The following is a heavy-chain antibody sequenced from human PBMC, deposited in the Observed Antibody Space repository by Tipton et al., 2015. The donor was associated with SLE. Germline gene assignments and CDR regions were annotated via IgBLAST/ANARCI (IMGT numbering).Heavy chain of an antibody. V-gene: IGHV5-51*01. Sequence: VQLVQSGAEVKKPGESLKISCKASGYTFTSYWISWVRQMPGKGLEWMGTIYPGDSDTSYSPSFQGQVTISADKSINTAYLQWSSLKASDTAMYYCARRGGYTYGTNWFDPWGQGTLVTVSS. D-gene: IGHD5-18*01. CDR1: GYTFTSYW. J-gene: IGHJ5*02. CDR2: IYPGDSDT. CDR3: ARRGGYTYGTNWFDP.